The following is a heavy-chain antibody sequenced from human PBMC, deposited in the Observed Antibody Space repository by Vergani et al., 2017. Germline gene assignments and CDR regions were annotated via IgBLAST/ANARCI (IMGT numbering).Heavy chain of an antibody. CDR3: ARLYGRDSSGSKYFDY. J-gene: IGHJ4*02. D-gene: IGHD3-22*01. Sequence: EVQLVQSGAEVKKPGESLKISCQISWYSFTNYWIGWVRQMPGKGLEWMGIIHLADSDTRYSPSFQGQVTISVDKSISTAYLQRSSLRASDSAMYYCARLYGRDSSGSKYFDYWGQGTLVTVSS. V-gene: IGHV5-51*01. CDR2: IHLADSDT. CDR1: WYSFTNYW.